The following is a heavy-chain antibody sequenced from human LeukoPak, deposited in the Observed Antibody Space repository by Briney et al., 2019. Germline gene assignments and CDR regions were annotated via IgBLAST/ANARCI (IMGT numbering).Heavy chain of an antibody. CDR3: ARSSGWYDY. CDR2: ISSSGSTI. D-gene: IGHD6-19*01. CDR1: GFAFIASY. J-gene: IGHJ4*02. V-gene: IGHV3-11*04. Sequence: PGGPWRLSCAPSGFAFIASYMSWIRKPPGKGLEWVSYISSSGSTIYYADSVRGRITISRDNAKNSLYLQMNSLRAEDTAVYYCARSSGWYDYWGQGTLVTVSS.